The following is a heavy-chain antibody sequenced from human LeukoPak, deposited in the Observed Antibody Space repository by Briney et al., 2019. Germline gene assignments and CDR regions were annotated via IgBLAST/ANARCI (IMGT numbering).Heavy chain of an antibody. J-gene: IGHJ4*02. V-gene: IGHV3-30*04. Sequence: PGRSLRLSCTTAGFTFSNSVIHCVRQAPGKGLEWVAVTSYDGNNQYYADSVKGRCTISRDDSKNTVYLQMNSLRPDDTAVYYCARFPNYYYFECWGQGTLVTVSS. D-gene: IGHD5-24*01. CDR2: TSYDGNNQ. CDR3: ARFPNYYYFEC. CDR1: GFTFSNSV.